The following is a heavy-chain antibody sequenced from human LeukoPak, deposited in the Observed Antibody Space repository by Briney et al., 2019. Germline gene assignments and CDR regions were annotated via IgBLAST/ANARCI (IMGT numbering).Heavy chain of an antibody. D-gene: IGHD3-10*01. V-gene: IGHV5-51*01. CDR2: ISPDDSDT. J-gene: IGHJ5*02. Sequence: GESLKISCKASGYSFTSYWIGWVRQMPGKGLEWMGIISPDDSDTRYSPSFQGQVTISADKSITTAYLQWNSLQASDTAMYYCARFSGSSFDKNWFDPWGQGTLVTVSS. CDR3: ARFSGSSFDKNWFDP. CDR1: GYSFTSYW.